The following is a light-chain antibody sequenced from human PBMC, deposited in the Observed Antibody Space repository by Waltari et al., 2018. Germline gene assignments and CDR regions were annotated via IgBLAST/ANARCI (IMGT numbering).Light chain of an antibody. V-gene: IGKV1-5*03. CDR1: QSVSTW. CDR2: RAS. Sequence: DIQLTQSPSTLPASVGDRVTITCRASQSVSTWLAWYQQKPGKAPKLLIYRASILESGVPSTFSGSGSGTDFTLTISSLQPEDFATYYCQQSYSGPWTFGQGTKVDIK. J-gene: IGKJ1*01. CDR3: QQSYSGPWT.